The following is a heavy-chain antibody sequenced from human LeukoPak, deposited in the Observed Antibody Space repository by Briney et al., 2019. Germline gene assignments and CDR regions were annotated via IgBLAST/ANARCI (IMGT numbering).Heavy chain of an antibody. CDR1: GFTFSSYG. D-gene: IGHD4-11*01. J-gene: IGHJ6*03. CDR3: AKGHSNYYYYYMDV. CDR2: IRYDGSSK. Sequence: GGSLRLSCAASGFTFSSYGMHWVRQAPGKGLEWVAFIRYDGSSKYYADSVKGRFTISRDNSKNTLYLQMNSLRAEDTAVYYCAKGHSNYYYYYMDVWGKGTTVTVSS. V-gene: IGHV3-30*02.